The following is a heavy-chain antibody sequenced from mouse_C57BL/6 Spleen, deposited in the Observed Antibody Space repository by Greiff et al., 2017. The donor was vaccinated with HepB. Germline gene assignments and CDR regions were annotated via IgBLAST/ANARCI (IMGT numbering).Heavy chain of an antibody. Sequence: QVQLKESGAELARPGASVKLSCKASGYTFTSYGISWVKQRTGQGLEWIGEIYPRSGNTYYNEKFKGKATLTADKSSSTAYMELRSLTSEDSAVYFCASCLPYDNYLAEFADWGQGALVTVSA. J-gene: IGHJ3*01. CDR3: ASCLPYDNYLAEFAD. CDR1: GYTFTSYG. V-gene: IGHV1-81*01. D-gene: IGHD2-1*01. CDR2: IYPRSGNT.